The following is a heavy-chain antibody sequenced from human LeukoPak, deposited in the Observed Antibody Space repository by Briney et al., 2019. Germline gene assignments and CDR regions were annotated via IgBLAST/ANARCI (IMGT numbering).Heavy chain of an antibody. CDR1: GFTFSSYS. J-gene: IGHJ6*02. CDR2: ISSSSSHI. CDR3: ARDGPPIVVVPAALQYYYYYGMDV. V-gene: IGHV3-21*01. Sequence: GGSLRLSCAASGFTFSSYSMNWVRQAPGKGLEWVSSISSSSSHIYYADSVKGRFTISRDNAKNSLYLQMNSLRAEDTAVYYCARDGPPIVVVPAALQYYYYYGMDVWGQGTTVTVSS. D-gene: IGHD2-2*02.